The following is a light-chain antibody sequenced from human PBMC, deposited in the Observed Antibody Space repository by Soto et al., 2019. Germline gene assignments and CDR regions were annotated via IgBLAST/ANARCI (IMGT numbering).Light chain of an antibody. Sequence: QSVLAQPASVSGSPGQSITISCTGTSNDVGGYNYVSWYQHHPGKAPKLMIYEVSDRPSGVSNRFSGSKSGNTASLTISGLQAEDEADYYCSSYTGGNIRYVFGTGTKVTVL. CDR2: EVS. V-gene: IGLV2-14*01. J-gene: IGLJ1*01. CDR1: SNDVGGYNY. CDR3: SSYTGGNIRYV.